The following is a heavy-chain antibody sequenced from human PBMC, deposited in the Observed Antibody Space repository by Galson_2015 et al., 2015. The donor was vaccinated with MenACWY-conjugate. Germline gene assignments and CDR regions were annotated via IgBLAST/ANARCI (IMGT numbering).Heavy chain of an antibody. Sequence: SVKVSCMASGYTFTSYYMHWVRQAPGQGLEWMGIINPSGGSTSYAQKFQGRVTMTRDTSTSTVYMELSSLRSEDTAVYYCARGRYYDSSGYYAADYWGQGTLVTVSS. D-gene: IGHD3-22*01. CDR3: ARGRYYDSSGYYAADY. J-gene: IGHJ4*02. CDR1: GYTFTSYY. CDR2: INPSGGST. V-gene: IGHV1-46*01.